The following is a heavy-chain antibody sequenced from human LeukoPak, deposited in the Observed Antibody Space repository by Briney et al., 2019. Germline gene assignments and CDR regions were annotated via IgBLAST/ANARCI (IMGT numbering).Heavy chain of an antibody. D-gene: IGHD2-21*02. CDR1: GFSVKNNY. CDR3: ARLVVTATHFGS. V-gene: IGHV3-66*04. J-gene: IGHJ4*02. Sequence: GGSLRLSCAASGFSVKNNYMSWVRQAPGKGLEWVSVIYSGGSTYYADSVEGRFTISRDNSKNTLFLHMNSLRAEDTAVYYCARLVVTATHFGSWGQGTLVTVSS. CDR2: IYSGGST.